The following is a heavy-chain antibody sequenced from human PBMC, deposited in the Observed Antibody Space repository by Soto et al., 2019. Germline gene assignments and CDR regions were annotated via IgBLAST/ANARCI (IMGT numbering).Heavy chain of an antibody. CDR1: GGSISSYY. J-gene: IGHJ4*02. V-gene: IGHV4-59*01. D-gene: IGHD5-12*01. CDR2: IYYSGST. CDR3: ARDGFEMATIRGFSRRPYYFDY. Sequence: SETLSLTCTVSGGSISSYYWSWIRQPPGKGLEWIGYIYYSGSTNYNPSLKSRVTISVDTSENQFSLKLSSVTAADTAVYYCARDGFEMATIRGFSRRPYYFDYWGQGTLVTVSS.